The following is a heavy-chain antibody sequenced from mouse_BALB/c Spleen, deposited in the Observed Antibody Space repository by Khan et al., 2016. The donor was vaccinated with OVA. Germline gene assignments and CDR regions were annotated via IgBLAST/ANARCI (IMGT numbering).Heavy chain of an antibody. D-gene: IGHD2-10*01. CDR1: GFAFNSYD. CDR2: ISSTGTYT. V-gene: IGHV5-9*02. Sequence: EVELVESGGGLVKPGGSLKLSCEVSGFAFNSYDMSWVRQTPEKRLEWVATISSTGTYTYYPDSVKGRFTISRDTARNTLYLQMRSLRSEDSAFYYCTRPSYYGNPWFTYWGQGTLVTVSA. CDR3: TRPSYYGNPWFTY. J-gene: IGHJ3*01.